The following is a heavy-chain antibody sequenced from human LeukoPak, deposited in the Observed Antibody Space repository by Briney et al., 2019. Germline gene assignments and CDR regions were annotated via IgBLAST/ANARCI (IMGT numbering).Heavy chain of an antibody. D-gene: IGHD3-22*01. CDR3: ARDKYYDTSASYYFDY. J-gene: IGHJ4*02. V-gene: IGHV6-1*01. Sequence: SQTLSLTCAISGDSFSSNSAAWNWIRQSPSRGLEWLGRTYYRSKWYNDYAVSVRSRITIKPDTSKSQFSLQLNSVTPEDTAVYYCARDKYYDTSASYYFDYWGQGTPVTVSS. CDR1: GDSFSSNSAA. CDR2: TYYRSKWYN.